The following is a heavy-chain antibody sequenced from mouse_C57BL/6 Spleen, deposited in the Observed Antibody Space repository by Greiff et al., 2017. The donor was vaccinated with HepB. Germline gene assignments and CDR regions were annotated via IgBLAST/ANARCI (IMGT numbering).Heavy chain of an antibody. CDR1: GYTFTDYY. CDR3: AAYYSNGY. D-gene: IGHD2-5*01. Sequence: VQLQQSGPELVKPGASVKISCKASGYTFTDYYMNWVKQSHGKSLEWIGDINPNNGGTSYNQKFKGKATLTVDKSSSTAYMELRSLTSEDSAVYYCAAYYSNGYWGQGTTLTVSS. J-gene: IGHJ2*01. V-gene: IGHV1-26*01. CDR2: INPNNGGT.